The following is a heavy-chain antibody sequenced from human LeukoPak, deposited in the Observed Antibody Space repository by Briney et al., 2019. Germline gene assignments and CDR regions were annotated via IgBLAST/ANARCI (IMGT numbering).Heavy chain of an antibody. Sequence: GGSLRLSCAASGFTFSSYAMSWVRQAPGKGLEWVSAISGSGGSTYYADSVKGRFTISRDNAKNSLYLQTNSPRAEDTAVYYCARLHYYDREGDYWGQGTLVTVSS. CDR2: ISGSGGST. CDR3: ARLHYYDREGDY. J-gene: IGHJ4*02. V-gene: IGHV3-23*01. CDR1: GFTFSSYA. D-gene: IGHD3-22*01.